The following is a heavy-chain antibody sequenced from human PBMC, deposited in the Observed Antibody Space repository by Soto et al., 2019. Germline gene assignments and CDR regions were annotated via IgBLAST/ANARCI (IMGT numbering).Heavy chain of an antibody. CDR2: INSSGRT. V-gene: IGHV4-30-4*01. J-gene: IGHJ6*02. D-gene: IGHD2-2*01. Sequence: QVQLQESGPGLVKPSQTLSLTCSVSGDSISSSDSYWSLIRQPPGKGLEWIGYINSSGRTYYKPSLKSRVSISIDTSKNQFSLRLTSVTVADTAVYFCARFSTLGKDYGVDVWSQGTTVTVSS. CDR3: ARFSTLGKDYGVDV. CDR1: GDSISSSDSY.